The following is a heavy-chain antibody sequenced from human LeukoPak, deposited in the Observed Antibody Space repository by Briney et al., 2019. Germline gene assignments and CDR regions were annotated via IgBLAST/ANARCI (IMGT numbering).Heavy chain of an antibody. J-gene: IGHJ3*02. Sequence: GGSLRLSCAASGFTFSSYAMNWVRQAPGKGLEWVSAISGSGSSTYYADSVKGRFTISRDNSKNTLYLQMNSLRAEDTAVYYCAKDLYYYDSSGYSRAFDIWGQGTMVTVSS. V-gene: IGHV3-23*01. CDR2: ISGSGSST. CDR3: AKDLYYYDSSGYSRAFDI. CDR1: GFTFSSYA. D-gene: IGHD3-22*01.